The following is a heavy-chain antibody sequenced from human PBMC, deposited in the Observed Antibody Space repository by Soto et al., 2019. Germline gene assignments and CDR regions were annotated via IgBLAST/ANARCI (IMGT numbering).Heavy chain of an antibody. CDR3: ARGGTPSDY. CDR2: ISAYNGNT. CDR1: GYTFTNFG. Sequence: QVQLVQSGAEVKKPGASVKVSCKASGYTFTNFGITWVRQAPGQGLEWMGWISAYNGNTNYAQKFKGRVIMTTDTATRTAYMEVRSLRFDDTAVYYGARGGTPSDYWGQGTLYTVSS. V-gene: IGHV1-18*01. J-gene: IGHJ4*02. D-gene: IGHD3-16*01.